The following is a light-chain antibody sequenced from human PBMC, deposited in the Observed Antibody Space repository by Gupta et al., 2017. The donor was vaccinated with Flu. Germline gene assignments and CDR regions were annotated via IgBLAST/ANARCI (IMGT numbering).Light chain of an antibody. V-gene: IGLV3-21*02. CDR1: NIGSKS. J-gene: IGLJ2*01. Sequence: SYVLTQPPSVSVAPGQTARITAGGNNIGSKSVHWYQQKQGQAPVLVVYDDSDRPSGIPERFSGSNSGNTANLTISRVEAGDEADYYCQVWDSSSDHRGVVFGGGTKLTVL. CDR2: DDS. CDR3: QVWDSSSDHRGVV.